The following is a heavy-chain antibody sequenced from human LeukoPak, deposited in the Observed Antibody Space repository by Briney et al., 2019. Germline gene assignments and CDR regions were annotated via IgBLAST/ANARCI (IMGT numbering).Heavy chain of an antibody. Sequence: GGSLRLSCAASGFTFSDFYMTWIRQAPGKGLEWVSFISGSTSYTSYVDSVKGRFTISRDNAKNSLFLQMNSLRAEDTAVYYCARAIGATPTLDYWGLGTLVTVSS. V-gene: IGHV3-11*06. CDR2: ISGSTSYT. D-gene: IGHD1-26*01. CDR3: ARAIGATPTLDY. J-gene: IGHJ4*02. CDR1: GFTFSDFY.